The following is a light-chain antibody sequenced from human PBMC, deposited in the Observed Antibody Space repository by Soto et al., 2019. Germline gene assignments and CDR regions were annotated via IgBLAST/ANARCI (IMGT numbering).Light chain of an antibody. CDR3: QQRSDWPPGLT. V-gene: IGKV3-11*01. CDR1: QSVSGY. CDR2: ATS. Sequence: ELVLTQSPSTLSLSPGERATLSCRASQSVSGYLDWYQQKPGQAPRLLIYATSIRATGIPARFSGSGSGTDFTLTISSLEPEDFAVYYCQQRSDWPPGLTFGGGTKV. J-gene: IGKJ4*01.